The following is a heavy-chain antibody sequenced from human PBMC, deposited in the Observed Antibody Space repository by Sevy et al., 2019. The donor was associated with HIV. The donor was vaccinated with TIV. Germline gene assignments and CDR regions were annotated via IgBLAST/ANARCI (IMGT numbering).Heavy chain of an antibody. CDR1: GFTFSSYA. D-gene: IGHD6-13*01. V-gene: IGHV3-30-3*01. J-gene: IGHJ6*02. CDR3: ARGWSGYSGSWYGDYYDYGIDV. Sequence: GGSLRLSCAASGFTFSSYAMHWVRQAPGKGLEWVAVISYDGSNKYYADSVKGRFTISRDNSKNTLYLQMNSLRAEDTAVYYCARGWSGYSGSWYGDYYDYGIDVWGQGTTVTVSS. CDR2: ISYDGSNK.